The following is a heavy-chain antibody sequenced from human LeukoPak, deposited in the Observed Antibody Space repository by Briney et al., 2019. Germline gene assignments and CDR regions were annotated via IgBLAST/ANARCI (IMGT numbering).Heavy chain of an antibody. CDR2: INSDGSIT. CDR3: ATLTAYCSSISCHDY. CDR1: GFTFSTYW. Sequence: SGGSLRLSCAASGFTFSTYWMHWVRQAPGEGLVWVSRINSDGSITNYADSVKGRITISRDNSKNTLYLQMNSLRPEDTAVYYCATLTAYCSSISCHDYWGQGTLVTVSS. V-gene: IGHV3-74*01. J-gene: IGHJ4*02. D-gene: IGHD2-2*01.